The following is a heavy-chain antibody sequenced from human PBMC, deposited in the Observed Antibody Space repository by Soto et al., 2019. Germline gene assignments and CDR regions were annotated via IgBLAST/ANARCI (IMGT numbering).Heavy chain of an antibody. Sequence: SETLPLTCTVSGGSISSSNYYWGWVRQPPGKGLEWIGTIYYSGSTYYNPSLKSRVTMSIDTSKNQFSLKLSSVTAADTAVYYCASPLWERGEYYYYVMDVWGQGTTVTVSS. CDR3: ASPLWERGEYYYYVMDV. V-gene: IGHV4-39*01. CDR1: GGSISSSNYY. D-gene: IGHD1-26*01. CDR2: IYYSGST. J-gene: IGHJ6*02.